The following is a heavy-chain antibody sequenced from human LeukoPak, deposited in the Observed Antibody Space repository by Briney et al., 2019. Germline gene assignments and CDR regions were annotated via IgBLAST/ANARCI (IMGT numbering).Heavy chain of an antibody. J-gene: IGHJ5*02. V-gene: IGHV1-69*05. Sequence: ASVKVSCKASGGTFSSYAISWVRQAPGQGLEWRGGIIPIFGTANYAQELQGRVTITTDKSTSSAYMEMSSLRSEDTAVYYCAARGTSSTRPSWFDPWGQGTLVTVSS. CDR2: IIPIFGTA. CDR1: GGTFSSYA. D-gene: IGHD2-2*01. CDR3: AARGTSSTRPSWFDP.